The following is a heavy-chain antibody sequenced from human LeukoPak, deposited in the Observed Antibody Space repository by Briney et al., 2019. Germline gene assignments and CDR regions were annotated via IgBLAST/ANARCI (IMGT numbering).Heavy chain of an antibody. CDR2: INTNTGNP. CDR3: ARGGLPLYYYYCYGMDV. CDR1: EYTFTSYA. J-gene: IGHJ6*02. D-gene: IGHD2-21*02. V-gene: IGHV7-4-1*02. Sequence: ASVKVSCKASEYTFTSYAMNWVRQAPGQGLEWMGWINTNTGNPTYAQGFTGRFVFSLDTSVSTAYLQISSLKAEDTAVYYCARGGLPLYYYYCYGMDVWGQGTTVTVSS.